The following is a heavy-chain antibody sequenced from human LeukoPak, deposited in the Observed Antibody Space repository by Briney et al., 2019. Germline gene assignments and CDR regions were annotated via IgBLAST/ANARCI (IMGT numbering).Heavy chain of an antibody. Sequence: GSLRLSCAASGFTFSSYAMSWIRQPPGKGLEWIGEISHSGSTNYSPSLKSRVTVSVDTSKNQFSLKLRSVTAADTAVYYCATSIAAAGTFYYWGQGTLVTVSS. CDR1: GFTFSSYA. D-gene: IGHD6-13*01. J-gene: IGHJ4*02. V-gene: IGHV4-34*08. CDR2: ISHSGST. CDR3: ATSIAAAGTFYY.